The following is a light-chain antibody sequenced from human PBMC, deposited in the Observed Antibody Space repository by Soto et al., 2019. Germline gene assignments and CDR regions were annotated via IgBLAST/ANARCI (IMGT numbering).Light chain of an antibody. V-gene: IGLV2-14*01. CDR2: DVS. J-gene: IGLJ2*01. CDR1: SSDVGGYNY. CDR3: SSYTSSSTLVV. Sequence: QSALTQPASGSGSPGQSITISCTGTSSDVGGYNYVSWDQQHPGKAPKLMMYDVSNRPSGVSNRFSGSKSGNTASLTISGLPAEDEADYYCSSYTSSSTLVVFGGGTTLTVL.